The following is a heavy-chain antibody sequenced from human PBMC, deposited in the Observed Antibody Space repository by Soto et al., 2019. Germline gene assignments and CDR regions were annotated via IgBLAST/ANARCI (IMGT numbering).Heavy chain of an antibody. Sequence: GESLKISCQGSGYSFTSNWIGWVRQMPGKGLEWMGIINPADSDIKYSPSFQGQVTISADKSIGTAYLQWSSLKASDTAMYYCESHQRDDASSKFECWGQGTLVTVAS. J-gene: IGHJ4*02. D-gene: IGHD3-16*01. V-gene: IGHV5-51*01. CDR3: ESHQRDDASSKFEC. CDR1: GYSFTSNW. CDR2: INPADSDI.